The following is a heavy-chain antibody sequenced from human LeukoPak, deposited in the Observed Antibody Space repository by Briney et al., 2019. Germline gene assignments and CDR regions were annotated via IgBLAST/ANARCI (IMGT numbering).Heavy chain of an antibody. D-gene: IGHD3-22*01. CDR3: ARSQGTMTSPFDY. Sequence: GGSLRLSCAASGFTFSSYNMNWVRQAPGKGLEWVSYISSSSSYIYNADSVKGRFTISRDNANNSLYLQINSLRAEDTAVYYCARSQGTMTSPFDYWGQGTLVTVSS. CDR2: ISSSSSYI. CDR1: GFTFSSYN. J-gene: IGHJ4*02. V-gene: IGHV3-21*06.